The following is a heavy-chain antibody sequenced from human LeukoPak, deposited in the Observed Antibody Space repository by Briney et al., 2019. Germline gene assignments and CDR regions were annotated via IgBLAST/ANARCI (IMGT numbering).Heavy chain of an antibody. Sequence: ASVKVSCKASGYTFTGYYMHWVRQAPGQGLEWMGRINPNSGGTNYAQKFQGRVTMTRDTSISTAYMELSRLRSDDTAVYYCAIQNYYGSGSYDYWGQGTLVTVSP. CDR3: AIQNYYGSGSYDY. CDR1: GYTFTGYY. J-gene: IGHJ4*02. V-gene: IGHV1-2*06. D-gene: IGHD3-10*01. CDR2: INPNSGGT.